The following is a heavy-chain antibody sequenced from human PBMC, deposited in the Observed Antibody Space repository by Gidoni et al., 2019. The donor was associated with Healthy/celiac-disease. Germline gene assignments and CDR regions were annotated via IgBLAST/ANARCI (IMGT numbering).Heavy chain of an antibody. D-gene: IGHD3-10*01. CDR3: ARDLEWYYYGSGYDY. V-gene: IGHV3-48*02. Sequence: EVQLVASGGGLVQPGGSLRLSCAASGFTFSSYSMNWVRQAPGKGLELVSYISSSSSTIYYADSVKGRFTISRDNAKNSLYLQMNSLRDEDTAVYYCARDLEWYYYGSGYDYWGQGTLVTVSS. CDR2: ISSSSSTI. J-gene: IGHJ4*02. CDR1: GFTFSSYS.